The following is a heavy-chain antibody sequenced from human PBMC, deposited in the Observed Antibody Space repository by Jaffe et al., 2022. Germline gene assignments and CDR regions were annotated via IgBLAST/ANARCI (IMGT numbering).Heavy chain of an antibody. Sequence: QVQLQQWGAGLLKPSETLSLTCAVYGGSFSGYYWSWIRQPPGKGLEWIGEINHSGSTNYNPSLKSRVTISVDTSKNQFSLKLSSVTAADTAVYYCARGLAIQLWSYELGWFDPWGQGTLVTVSS. J-gene: IGHJ5*02. CDR1: GGSFSGYY. V-gene: IGHV4-34*01. CDR3: ARGLAIQLWSYELGWFDP. CDR2: INHSGST. D-gene: IGHD5-18*01.